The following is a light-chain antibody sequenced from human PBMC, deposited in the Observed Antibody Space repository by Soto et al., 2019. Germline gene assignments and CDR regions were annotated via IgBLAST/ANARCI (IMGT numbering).Light chain of an antibody. V-gene: IGLV2-14*01. CDR3: SSSTNTKTLVI. CDR2: EGT. Sequence: QSALTQPASVSGSPGQSITISCTGTSSDIGRYKFVSWFQQHPGKAPKLLIFEGTNRPSGVSNRFSGSKSGNTASLTISGLQAEDEAIYFCSSSTNTKTLVIFGGGTK. J-gene: IGLJ2*01. CDR1: SSDIGRYKF.